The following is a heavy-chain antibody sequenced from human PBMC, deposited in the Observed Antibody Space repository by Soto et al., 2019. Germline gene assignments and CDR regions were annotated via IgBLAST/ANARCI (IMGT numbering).Heavy chain of an antibody. CDR3: ARVKVAGYYFDY. Sequence: GGSLRLSCAASGITVSSNYMSWVRQAPGKGLEWVSVIYSGGNTYYADSVKGRFTFSRGNAKNSLYLQMNSLRAEDTAVYYCARVKVAGYYFDYWGQGTLVTVSS. D-gene: IGHD6-19*01. J-gene: IGHJ4*02. V-gene: IGHV3-53*01. CDR2: IYSGGNT. CDR1: GITVSSNY.